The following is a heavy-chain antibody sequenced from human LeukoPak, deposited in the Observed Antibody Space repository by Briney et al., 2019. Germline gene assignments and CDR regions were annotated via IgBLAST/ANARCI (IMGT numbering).Heavy chain of an antibody. CDR2: ISSSSSYI. J-gene: IGHJ4*02. CDR3: ATDPTSTYYYDSSGLY. CDR1: GFTFSSYS. Sequence: GGSLRLSCAASGFTFSSYSMNWVRQAPGKGLEWVSSISSSSSYIYYADSVKGRFTISRDNAKNSLYLQMNSLRAEDTAVYYCATDPTSTYYYDSSGLYWGQGTLVTVSS. V-gene: IGHV3-21*01. D-gene: IGHD3-22*01.